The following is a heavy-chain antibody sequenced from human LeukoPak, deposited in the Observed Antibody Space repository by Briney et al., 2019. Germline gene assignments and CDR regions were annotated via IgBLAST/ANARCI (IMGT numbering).Heavy chain of an antibody. D-gene: IGHD6-6*01. CDR1: GYTSPSYF. Sequence: ASVKVSCKASGYTSPSYFMHWVRQAPGRGLEWMGIINPTGGSTTYAQKFQGRVTMTRDTSTSTVYMELSSLRSDDTAVYYCARTAARRFDYWGQGTLVTVSS. CDR2: INPTGGST. V-gene: IGHV1-46*01. J-gene: IGHJ4*02. CDR3: ARTAARRFDY.